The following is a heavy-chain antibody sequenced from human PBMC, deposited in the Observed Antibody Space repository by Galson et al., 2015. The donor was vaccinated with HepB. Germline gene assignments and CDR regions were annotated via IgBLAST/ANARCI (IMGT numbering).Heavy chain of an antibody. CDR1: GFTFSSYS. J-gene: IGHJ6*02. D-gene: IGHD3-10*01. Sequence: SLRLSCAASGFTFSSYSMNWVRQAPGKGLEWVSYISSSSSTIYYADSVKGRFTISRDNAKNSLYLQMNSLRAEDTAVYYCARDGPIGSRGSGRGMDVWGQGTTVTVSS. CDR3: ARDGPIGSRGSGRGMDV. CDR2: ISSSSSTI. V-gene: IGHV3-48*04.